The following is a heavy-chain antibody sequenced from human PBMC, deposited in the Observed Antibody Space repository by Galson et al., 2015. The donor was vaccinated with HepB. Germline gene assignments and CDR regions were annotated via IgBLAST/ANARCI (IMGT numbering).Heavy chain of an antibody. V-gene: IGHV1-3*01. CDR1: GFTFTSYA. J-gene: IGHJ3*02. D-gene: IGHD3-10*01. CDR3: ASMVRTGPLSSDAFDI. Sequence: SVKVCCKASGFTFTSYAMHWVRQAPGQRLEWMGWINAGNGNTKYSQKFQGRVTITRDTSASTAYMELSSLRSEDTAVYYCASMVRTGPLSSDAFDIWGQGIMVTVSS. CDR2: INAGNGNT.